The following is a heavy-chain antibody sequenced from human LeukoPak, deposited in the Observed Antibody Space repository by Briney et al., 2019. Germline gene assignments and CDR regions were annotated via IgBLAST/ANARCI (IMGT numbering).Heavy chain of an antibody. CDR3: ARCFSPYQLLQCVDAFDI. CDR2: IIPIFGTA. Sequence: GASVKVSCKASGGTFSSYAISWVRQAPGQGLEWMGGIIPIFGTANYAQKFQGRVTITTDESTSTAYMELSSLRSEDTAVYYCARCFSPYQLLQCVDAFDIWGQGTMVTVSS. J-gene: IGHJ3*02. CDR1: GGTFSSYA. D-gene: IGHD2-2*01. V-gene: IGHV1-69*05.